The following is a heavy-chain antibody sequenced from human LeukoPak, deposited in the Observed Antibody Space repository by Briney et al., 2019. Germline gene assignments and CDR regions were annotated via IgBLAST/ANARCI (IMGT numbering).Heavy chain of an antibody. J-gene: IGHJ4*02. CDR2: IWYDGSNK. CDR3: ARDFSVGATTGDY. D-gene: IGHD1-26*01. V-gene: IGHV3-33*01. CDR1: GFTFSSYG. Sequence: PGRSLRLSCAASGFTFSSYGMHWVRQAPGKGLEWVAVIWYDGSNKYYADSVKGRFTISRDNSKNTLYLQMNSLRAEDTAVYYCARDFSVGATTGDYWGQGTLVTVSS.